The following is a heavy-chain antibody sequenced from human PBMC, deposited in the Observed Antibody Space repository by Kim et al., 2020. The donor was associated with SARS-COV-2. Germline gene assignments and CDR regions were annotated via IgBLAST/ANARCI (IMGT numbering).Heavy chain of an antibody. J-gene: IGHJ4*02. D-gene: IGHD3-22*01. Sequence: QKFQGRVTITADESTSTAYMELSSLRSEDTAVYYCARSPQVKGVITTVEYWGQGTLVTVSS. CDR3: ARSPQVKGVITTVEY. V-gene: IGHV1-69*01.